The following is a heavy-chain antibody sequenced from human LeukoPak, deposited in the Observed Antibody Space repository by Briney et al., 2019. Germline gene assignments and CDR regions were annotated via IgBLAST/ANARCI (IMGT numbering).Heavy chain of an antibody. CDR3: ARAAGYSYGDDAFDY. CDR1: GFTFSSYS. CDR2: ISSSSSYI. D-gene: IGHD5-18*01. V-gene: IGHV3-21*01. Sequence: PGGSLRLSCAASGFTFSSYSMNWVRQAPGKGLEWVSSISSSSSYIYYADSVKGRFTISRDNAKNSLYLQMNSLRAEDTAVYYCARAAGYSYGDDAFDYWGQGTLVTVSS. J-gene: IGHJ4*02.